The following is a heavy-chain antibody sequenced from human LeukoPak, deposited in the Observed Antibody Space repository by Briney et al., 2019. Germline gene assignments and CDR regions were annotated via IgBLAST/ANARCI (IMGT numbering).Heavy chain of an antibody. Sequence: ASETLSLTCAVYGGSFSGYYWSWIRQPPGKGLEWIGEINHSGSTNYNPSLKSRVTISVDTSKNQFSLKLSSVTAADTAVYYCARAWDDYFDYWGQGTLVTVSS. CDR1: GGSFSGYY. V-gene: IGHV4-34*01. J-gene: IGHJ4*02. CDR2: INHSGST. CDR3: ARAWDDYFDY. D-gene: IGHD1-26*01.